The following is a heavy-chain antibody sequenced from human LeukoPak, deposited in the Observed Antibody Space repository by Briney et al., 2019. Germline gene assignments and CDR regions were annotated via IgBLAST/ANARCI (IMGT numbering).Heavy chain of an antibody. CDR3: ARDQLDYDFWSGYYVPFDY. J-gene: IGHJ4*02. V-gene: IGHV3-30*04. CDR2: ISYDGSNK. D-gene: IGHD3-3*01. Sequence: PGGSLRLSCAASGFTFSSYAMHWVRQAPGKGLEWVAVISYDGSNKYYADSVKGRFTISRDNAKNSLYLRMNSLRAEDTAVYYCARDQLDYDFWSGYYVPFDYWGQGTLVTVSS. CDR1: GFTFSSYA.